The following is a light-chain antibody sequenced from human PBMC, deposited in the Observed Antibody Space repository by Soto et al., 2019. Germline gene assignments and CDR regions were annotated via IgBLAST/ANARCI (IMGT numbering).Light chain of an antibody. CDR1: QRISNN. J-gene: IGKJ4*02. CDR2: GAT. CDR3: QQHEDWLRT. Sequence: EIVMTQSPATLSVSPGERATLSCRASQRISNNLAWYQQKPGQPPRLLMYGATTRATGVPDRFSGSGSGTEFTLTISSLQSEDFAVYYCQQHEDWLRTFGGGTKVEIK. V-gene: IGKV3-15*01.